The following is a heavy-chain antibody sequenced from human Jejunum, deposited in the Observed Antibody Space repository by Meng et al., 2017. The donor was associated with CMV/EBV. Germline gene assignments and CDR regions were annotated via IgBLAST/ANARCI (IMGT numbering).Heavy chain of an antibody. CDR2: IHDTGST. CDR3: ARGSIFVSFDS. J-gene: IGHJ4*02. Sequence: QVQLQDAGPRRVKPSQTLSLTCSGSGGSIGSGDYYWSCIRQPPGKGLEWIGYIHDTGSTYYNPSLKSRVNISLGTSRNHFSLTLSSVTAEDTAVYFCARGSIFVSFDSWGQGTLVTVSS. V-gene: IGHV4-30-4*08. CDR1: GGSIGSGDYY. D-gene: IGHD3-3*01.